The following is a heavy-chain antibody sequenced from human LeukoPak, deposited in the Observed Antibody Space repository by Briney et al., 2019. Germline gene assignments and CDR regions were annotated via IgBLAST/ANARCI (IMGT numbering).Heavy chain of an antibody. CDR1: GFAVSSNY. J-gene: IGHJ5*02. CDR2: IYSGGST. CDR3: ARGNRP. V-gene: IGHV3-53*01. Sequence: GGSLRLSCAASGFAVSSNYMSWVRQAPGKGPEWVSVIYSGGSTYYADSVKGRFTISRDNSKNTVYLQMNSLRAEDTVVYYCARGNRPWGQGTLVTVSS. D-gene: IGHD1-14*01.